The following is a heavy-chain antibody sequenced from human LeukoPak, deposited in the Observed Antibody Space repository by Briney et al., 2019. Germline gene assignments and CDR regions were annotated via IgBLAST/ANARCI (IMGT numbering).Heavy chain of an antibody. CDR1: GGSLSGYY. D-gene: IGHD3-9*01. CDR2: INLSGTT. J-gene: IGHJ4*02. Sequence: PSETLSLTCAVYGGSLSGYYWSWIRQPPGKGLEWIGEINLSGTTNYNPSLKSRVTISVDTSKNQFSLKLSSVTAADTAVYYCARGSKYYDILGWGQGTLVTVSS. V-gene: IGHV4-34*01. CDR3: ARGSKYYDILG.